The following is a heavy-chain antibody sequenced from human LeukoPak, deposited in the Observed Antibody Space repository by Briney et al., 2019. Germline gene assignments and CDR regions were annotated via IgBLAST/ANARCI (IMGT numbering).Heavy chain of an antibody. D-gene: IGHD6-25*01. CDR2: INDSGGNT. Sequence: GGSLRLSWAASGFTFSSYAMSWVRQAPGKGLEWVSEINDSGGNTYYARSVKGRFTISRDNSKNTVYLQMNSLRAEDTAVYYCAKERRDGYPDLDYWGQGTLVTVSS. CDR1: GFTFSSYA. J-gene: IGHJ4*02. CDR3: AKERRDGYPDLDY. V-gene: IGHV3-23*01.